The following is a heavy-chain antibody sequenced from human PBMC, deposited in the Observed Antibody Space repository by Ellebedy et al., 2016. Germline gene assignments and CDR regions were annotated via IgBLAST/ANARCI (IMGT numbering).Heavy chain of an antibody. CDR1: GFSLSTSGVT. CDR2: IYWNDDK. D-gene: IGHD4-11*01. V-gene: IGHV2-5*01. J-gene: IGHJ4*02. CDR3: VHRTTVTSVDY. Sequence: SGPTLVKPTQTLTLTCTFSGFSLSTSGVTVGWVGQPPGESLKWLAFIYWNDDKPYSPSLRNRLTITKDTSKNQVVLTMTNMDPVDTATYYCVHRTTVTSVDYWGQGSLVTVSS.